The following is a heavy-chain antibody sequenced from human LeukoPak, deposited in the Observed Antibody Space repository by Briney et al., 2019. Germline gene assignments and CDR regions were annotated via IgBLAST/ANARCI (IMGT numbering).Heavy chain of an antibody. D-gene: IGHD1-1*01. CDR3: AKGKGYHSLPEYWYFDL. V-gene: IGHV3-48*01. J-gene: IGHJ2*01. CDR1: GFTFSSYS. CDR2: ISSSSSTI. Sequence: AGGSLRLSCAASGFTFSSYSMNWVRQAPGKGLEWVSYISSSSSTIYYADSVKGRFTISRDNAKNSLYLQMNSLRAEDTAVYYCAKGKGYHSLPEYWYFDLWGRGTLVTVSS.